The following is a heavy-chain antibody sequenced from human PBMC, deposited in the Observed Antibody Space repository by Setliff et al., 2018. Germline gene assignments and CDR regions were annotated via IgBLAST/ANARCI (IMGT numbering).Heavy chain of an antibody. CDR2: IKQDGSRK. V-gene: IGHV3-7*01. CDR1: GFSFSRHW. Sequence: GGSLRLSCVVSGFSFSRHWMSWVRQAPGKGLEWVADIKQDGSRKYYLDSVKGRFTISRDNAKRSLYLQMNGLRADDTGVYYCVRDDADNYDAFDNWGQGTLVTVSS. CDR3: VRDDADNYDAFDN. D-gene: IGHD3-22*01. J-gene: IGHJ3*02.